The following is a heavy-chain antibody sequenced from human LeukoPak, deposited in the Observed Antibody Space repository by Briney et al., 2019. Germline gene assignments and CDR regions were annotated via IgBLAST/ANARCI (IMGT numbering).Heavy chain of an antibody. CDR2: IYYSGST. CDR1: GGSISSYY. V-gene: IGHV4-59*08. Sequence: PSETLSLTCTVSGGSISSYYWSWIRQPPGKGLEWIGYIYYSGSTNYNPSLKSRVTISVDTSKNQFSLKLSSVTAADTAVYYCAVYSSSWYRYFDLWGRGTLVTVSS. CDR3: AVYSSSWYRYFDL. J-gene: IGHJ2*01. D-gene: IGHD6-13*01.